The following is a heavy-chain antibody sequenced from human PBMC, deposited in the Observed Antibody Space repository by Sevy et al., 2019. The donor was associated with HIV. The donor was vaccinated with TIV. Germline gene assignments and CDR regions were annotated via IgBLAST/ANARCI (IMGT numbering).Heavy chain of an antibody. V-gene: IGHV3-53*01. CDR3: AREGKWERSGSYYKGLYYYYYMDV. CDR1: GFTVSSNY. CDR2: IYSGGST. J-gene: IGHJ6*03. Sequence: GESLRISCAASGFTVSSNYMSWVRQAPGKGLEWVSVIYSGGSTYCADSVKGRFTISRDNSKNTLYLQMNSLRAEDTAVYYCAREGKWERSGSYYKGLYYYYYMDVWGKGTTVTVSS. D-gene: IGHD3-10*01.